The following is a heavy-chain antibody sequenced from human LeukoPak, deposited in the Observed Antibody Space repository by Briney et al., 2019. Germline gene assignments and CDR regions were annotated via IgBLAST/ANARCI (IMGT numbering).Heavy chain of an antibody. D-gene: IGHD2/OR15-2a*01. CDR2: TNQDGTEN. J-gene: IGHJ4*02. Sequence: GGSLRLSCAASGLIFSDHLMTWVRQVPGKGLEWVANTNQDGTENYYLDSVKGRFTISRDNTERSVSLQMNSLRAADTAVYYCATGGHYFGTWGRGTLVTVSS. CDR1: GLIFSDHL. V-gene: IGHV3-7*01. CDR3: ATGGHYFGT.